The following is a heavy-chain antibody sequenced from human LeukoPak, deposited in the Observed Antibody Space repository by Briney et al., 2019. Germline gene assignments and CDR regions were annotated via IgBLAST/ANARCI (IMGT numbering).Heavy chain of an antibody. CDR2: IYYSGST. Sequence: SETLSLTCTVSGGSISSYYWGWIRQPPGKGLEWIGYIYYSGSTNYNPSLKSRVTISVDTSKNQFSLKLSSVTAADTAVYYCARAGQWLVPGAGYYYYGMDVWGQGTTVTVSS. CDR1: GGSISSYY. D-gene: IGHD6-19*01. J-gene: IGHJ6*02. V-gene: IGHV4-59*01. CDR3: ARAGQWLVPGAGYYYYGMDV.